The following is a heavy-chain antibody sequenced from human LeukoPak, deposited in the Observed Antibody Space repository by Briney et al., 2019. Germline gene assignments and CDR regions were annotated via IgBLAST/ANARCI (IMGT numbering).Heavy chain of an antibody. V-gene: IGHV3-23*01. CDR1: GFTFRSYV. CDR3: AKLDYYGNY. D-gene: IGHD3-10*01. J-gene: IGHJ4*02. Sequence: GGTLRLSCAASGFTFRSYVMSWVRQAPGKGLEWVSTISGSSVTTYYADSVKGRFTISRDNSKNTLYLQMNSLRAEDTAVYYCAKLDYYGNYWGQGTLVTVSS. CDR2: ISGSSVTT.